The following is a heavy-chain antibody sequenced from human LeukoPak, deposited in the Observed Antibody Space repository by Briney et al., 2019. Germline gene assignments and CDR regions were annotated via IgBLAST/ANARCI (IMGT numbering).Heavy chain of an antibody. CDR1: GGSFSGYY. CDR2: INHSGST. J-gene: IGHJ4*02. Sequence: SETLSLTCAVYGGSFSGYYWSWIRQPPGEGLEWIGEINHSGSTNYNPSLKSRVTISVDTSKNQFSLKLSSVTAADTAVYYCARLRLKGFFPSSWYKGGYFDYWGQGTLVTVSS. CDR3: ARLRLKGFFPSSWYKGGYFDY. D-gene: IGHD6-13*01. V-gene: IGHV4-34*01.